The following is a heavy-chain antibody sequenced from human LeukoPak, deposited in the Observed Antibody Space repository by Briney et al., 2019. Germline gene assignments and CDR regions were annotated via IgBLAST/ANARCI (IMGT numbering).Heavy chain of an antibody. V-gene: IGHV4-59*12. Sequence: SETLSLTCTVSGASISSSFWTWIRQFPGKGLEWLAYIYYTGSTNLNPSLKSRLTISVDTSKNQFSLKLTSVTAADTAVYYCARDWIQNWFDPWGQGTLVTVSS. CDR3: ARDWIQNWFDP. D-gene: IGHD5-18*01. CDR1: GASISSSF. J-gene: IGHJ5*02. CDR2: IYYTGST.